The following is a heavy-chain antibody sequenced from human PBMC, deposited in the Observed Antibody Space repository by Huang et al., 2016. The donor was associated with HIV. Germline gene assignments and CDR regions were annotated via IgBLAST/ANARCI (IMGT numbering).Heavy chain of an antibody. Sequence: QLQESGPGLVKPSGTLSLSCSVSGGSINSPNFYWGWIRQSPGEGLEWIGNINDIGATHYNPSLSSRVTISKDTSKNQFSLKLTSVTAADTALYYCARQGGGRWISGADSYGMDVWGRGTTV. CDR3: ARQGGGRWISGADSYGMDV. CDR2: INDIGAT. CDR1: GGSINSPNFY. J-gene: IGHJ6*02. D-gene: IGHD1-1*01. V-gene: IGHV4-39*01.